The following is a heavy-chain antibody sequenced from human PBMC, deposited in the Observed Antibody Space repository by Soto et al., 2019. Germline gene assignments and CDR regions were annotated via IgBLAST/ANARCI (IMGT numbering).Heavy chain of an antibody. CDR3: ARGKKGRNYYYYYGRDV. Sequence: SETLSLTCTVSGGSISSSSYYWGWIRQPPGKGLEWIGSIYYSGSTYYNPSLKSRVTISVDTSKNQFSLKLSSVTAADTAVYYCARGKKGRNYYYYYGRDVWGQGTTVTVSS. V-gene: IGHV4-39*01. CDR2: IYYSGST. CDR1: GGSISSSSYY. J-gene: IGHJ6*02.